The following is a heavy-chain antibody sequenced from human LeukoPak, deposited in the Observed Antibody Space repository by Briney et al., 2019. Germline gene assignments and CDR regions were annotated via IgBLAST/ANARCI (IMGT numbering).Heavy chain of an antibody. CDR3: ARDMEGLDY. J-gene: IGHJ4*02. D-gene: IGHD3-10*01. CDR1: SGSISSYY. Sequence: SETLSLTCTVSSGSISSYYWSWIRQPPGKGLEWIGYIYYSGSTNYNPSLKSRVTISVDTSKNQFSLKLSSVTAADTAVYYCARDMEGLDYWGQGTLVTVSS. CDR2: IYYSGST. V-gene: IGHV4-59*01.